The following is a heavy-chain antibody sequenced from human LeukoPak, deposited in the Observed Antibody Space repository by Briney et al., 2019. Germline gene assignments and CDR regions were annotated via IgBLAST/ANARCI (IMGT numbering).Heavy chain of an antibody. CDR1: GFTFSNYT. CDR2: ISYDGSNK. J-gene: IGHJ4*02. V-gene: IGHV3-30*04. Sequence: GGSLRLSCAASGFTFSNYTMHWVRQAPGKGLEWVAVISYDGSNKHSADSVKGRFTISRDNSKNTLYLQMNSLRAEDTAVYYCARASQVFFDSWGQGTLVTVSS. CDR3: ARASQVFFDS.